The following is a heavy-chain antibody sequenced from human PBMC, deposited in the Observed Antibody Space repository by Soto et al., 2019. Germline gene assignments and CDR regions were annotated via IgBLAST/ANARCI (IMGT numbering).Heavy chain of an antibody. D-gene: IGHD5-18*01. Sequence: GGSLRLSCAASGFTFSSYSVNWVRQAPGKGLEWISLISNSGSDIFYADSVKGRFTISRDNAKSSLFLQMNNLGAEDTAVYYCARGVKGYSYGLYYFDTWGQGTLVTVSS. CDR1: GFTFSSYS. CDR2: ISNSGSDI. CDR3: ARGVKGYSYGLYYFDT. V-gene: IGHV3-21*01. J-gene: IGHJ4*02.